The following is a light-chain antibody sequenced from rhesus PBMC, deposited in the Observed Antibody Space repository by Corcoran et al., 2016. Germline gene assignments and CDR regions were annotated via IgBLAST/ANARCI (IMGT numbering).Light chain of an antibody. J-gene: IGKJ2*01. V-gene: IGKV1-69*01. CDR2: RAF. CDR3: QQHDNSPYS. Sequence: DIQMTQSPSSLSASVGDRVTITCRASQGISNWLAWYQQKPGKAPKLLIYRAFNLETGVPSRFSGSGSETDFTLTISSLQPEDIATYYCQQHDNSPYSFGQGTKVEIK. CDR1: QGISNW.